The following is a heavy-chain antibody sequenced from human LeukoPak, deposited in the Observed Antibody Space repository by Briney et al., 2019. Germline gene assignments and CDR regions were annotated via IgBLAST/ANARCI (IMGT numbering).Heavy chain of an antibody. CDR1: GFTFSSYA. V-gene: IGHV3-48*04. D-gene: IGHD3-22*01. Sequence: GGSLRLSCAASGFTFSSYAMSWVRQAPGKGLEWVSYISSSGSTIYYADSVKGRFTISRDNAKNSLYLQMNSLRAEDTAVYYCARGAMYYYDSSGGDYWGQGTLVTVSS. CDR3: ARGAMYYYDSSGGDY. CDR2: ISSSGSTI. J-gene: IGHJ4*02.